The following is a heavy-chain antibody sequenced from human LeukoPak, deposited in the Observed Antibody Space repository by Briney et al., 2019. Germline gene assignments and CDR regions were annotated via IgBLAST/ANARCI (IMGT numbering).Heavy chain of an antibody. CDR1: GFTFSSYS. CDR3: ARDSFGYRGPFDP. CDR2: ISSSSSYI. V-gene: IGHV3-21*01. J-gene: IGHJ5*02. Sequence: GGSLRLSCAASGFTFSSYSINWVRQAPGKGLEWVSSISSSSSYIYYADSVKGRFTISRDNAKNSLYLQMNSLRAEDTAVYYCARDSFGYRGPFDPWGQGTLVTVSS. D-gene: IGHD5-24*01.